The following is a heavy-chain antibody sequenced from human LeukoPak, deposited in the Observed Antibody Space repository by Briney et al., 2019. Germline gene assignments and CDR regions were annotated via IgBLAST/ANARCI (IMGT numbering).Heavy chain of an antibody. CDR3: ARAASGVVTNIDY. J-gene: IGHJ4*02. CDR1: GGSISSSSYY. Sequence: SETLSLTCTVSGGSISSSSYYWGWIRQPPGKGLEWIGSIYYSGSTYYNPSLKSRVTMSVDTSKNQFSLKLSSVTAADTAVYYCARAASGVVTNIDYWGQGTLVTVSS. V-gene: IGHV4-39*07. CDR2: IYYSGST. D-gene: IGHD3-3*01.